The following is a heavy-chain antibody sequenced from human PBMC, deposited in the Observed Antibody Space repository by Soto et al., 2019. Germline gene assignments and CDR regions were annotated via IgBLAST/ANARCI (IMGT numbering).Heavy chain of an antibody. J-gene: IGHJ3*01. CDR3: ARDILEI. CDR1: GFIFNKHW. Sequence: PGVPLRLSCAASGFIFNKHWIHWVRQAPGKGLVWVSRVDEDGSGTSYADSVKGRFTISRDNAKNTVSLQMNSLRADDTAVYYCARDILEIRGPGTMVTVSS. V-gene: IGHV3-74*01. CDR2: VDEDGSGT.